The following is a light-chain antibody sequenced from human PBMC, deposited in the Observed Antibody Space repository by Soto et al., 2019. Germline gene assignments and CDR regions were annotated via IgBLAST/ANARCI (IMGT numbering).Light chain of an antibody. V-gene: IGKV1-5*01. Sequence: DIQMTQSPSTLSASVGDRVTITCRASQSISSWLAWYQQKPGKAPKLLIYDASSLESGVPSRFSGSGSGTDFTLTISSLQSEDFAVYYCQQYNNWPSITLGQGTRLEIK. CDR1: QSISSW. CDR2: DAS. CDR3: QQYNNWPSIT. J-gene: IGKJ5*01.